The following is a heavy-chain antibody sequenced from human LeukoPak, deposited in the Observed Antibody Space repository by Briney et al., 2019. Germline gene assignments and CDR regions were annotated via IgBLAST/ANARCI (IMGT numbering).Heavy chain of an antibody. CDR2: IKQDGSEK. J-gene: IGHJ2*01. CDR1: GFTFSSYW. Sequence: GGSLRLSCATSGFTFSSYWMSWVRQALGKGLEWVANIKQDGSEKYYVDSVKGRFIISRDNAKKSLYLQMNSLRAEDTAVYYCARAAYSSTWYSRYFDLWGRGTLVTVSS. D-gene: IGHD6-13*01. CDR3: ARAAYSSTWYSRYFDL. V-gene: IGHV3-7*01.